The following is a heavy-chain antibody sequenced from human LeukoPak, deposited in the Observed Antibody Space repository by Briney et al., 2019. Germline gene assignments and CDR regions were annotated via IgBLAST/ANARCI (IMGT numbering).Heavy chain of an antibody. V-gene: IGHV4-59*01. CDR2: IYYSGST. CDR1: GGSISSYY. Sequence: PSETLSLTCTVSGGSISSYYWSWIRQPPGKGLEWIGYIYYSGSTNYNPSLKSRVTISVDTSTNQFSLNLSSVTAADTAVYYCARALDYGDYEGLGYWGQGTLVTVSS. CDR3: ARALDYGDYEGLGY. J-gene: IGHJ4*02. D-gene: IGHD4-17*01.